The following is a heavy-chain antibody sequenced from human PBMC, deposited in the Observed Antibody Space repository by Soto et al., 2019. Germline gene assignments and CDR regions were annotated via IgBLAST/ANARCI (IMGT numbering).Heavy chain of an antibody. CDR2: IYYSGST. CDR1: GGSISSYY. V-gene: IGHV4-59*07. J-gene: IGHJ4*02. D-gene: IGHD2-15*01. CDR3: ARGLVVVVAATLDYFDY. Sequence: ASDTLSLTCTVSGGSISSYYWSWIRQPPGKGLEWIGYIYYSGSTNYNPSLKSRVTISVDTSKNQFSLKLSSVTAADTAVYYCARGLVVVVAATLDYFDYWGQGTLVTVSS.